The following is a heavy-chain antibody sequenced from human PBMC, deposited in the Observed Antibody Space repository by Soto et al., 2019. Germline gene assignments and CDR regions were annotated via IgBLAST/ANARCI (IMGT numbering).Heavy chain of an antibody. CDR3: AGEISGYCSGGSCYTGGY. J-gene: IGHJ4*02. D-gene: IGHD2-15*01. Sequence: QVQLVQSGAEVKKPGSSVKVSCKASGGTFSSYAISWVRQAPGQGLEWMGGIIPIFGTANYAQKFQGRVTITEDEYTSTAYMELSKLRSEDTAVYYCAGEISGYCSGGSCYTGGYWGQGTLVTVSS. CDR2: IIPIFGTA. V-gene: IGHV1-69*01. CDR1: GGTFSSYA.